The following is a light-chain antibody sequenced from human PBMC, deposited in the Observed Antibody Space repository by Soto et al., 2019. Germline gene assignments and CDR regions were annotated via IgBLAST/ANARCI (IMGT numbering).Light chain of an antibody. J-gene: IGKJ1*01. V-gene: IGKV1-39*01. CDR2: AAS. Sequence: DIQMTQSPSSLSASIGDRVTISCRASQDISSSLNWYQHKSGKAPKLLIYAASGLHSGVPSRFSGSGSGTDFTLTISDVQPEDFAVYYCHQRQSWPRTFGQGTKVDIK. CDR3: HQRQSWPRT. CDR1: QDISSS.